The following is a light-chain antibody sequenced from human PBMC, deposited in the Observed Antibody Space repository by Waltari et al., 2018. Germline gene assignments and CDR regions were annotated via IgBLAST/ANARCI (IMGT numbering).Light chain of an antibody. J-gene: IGKJ5*01. Sequence: LLTRPPSPLPVPFGRPPPISSGSSQSLAYSDGNTYLNWFHQRPGQSPRRLIYRISYRDSGVPDRFNGSGSGTDFTLSITRVEAEDVGVYYCMQGTQPFTFGQGTRLEIK. V-gene: IGKV2-30*01. CDR3: MQGTQPFT. CDR2: RIS. CDR1: QSLAYSDGNTY.